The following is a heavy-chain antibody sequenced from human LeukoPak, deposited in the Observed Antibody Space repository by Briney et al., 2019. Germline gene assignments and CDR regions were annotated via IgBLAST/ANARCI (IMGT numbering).Heavy chain of an antibody. J-gene: IGHJ4*02. CDR1: GGSITSYY. CDR2: IYSSGTT. V-gene: IGHV4-4*07. D-gene: IGHD6-13*01. CDR3: ACGIAAAGWLYFDY. Sequence: PSETLSLTCTVSGGSITSYYLSWLRQPAGKGLEWIGRIYSSGTTNYNPSLKSRVTMSIDTSKAQFSLKLSSVTAADTAVYFCACGIAAAGWLYFDYWGQGSLVTVSS.